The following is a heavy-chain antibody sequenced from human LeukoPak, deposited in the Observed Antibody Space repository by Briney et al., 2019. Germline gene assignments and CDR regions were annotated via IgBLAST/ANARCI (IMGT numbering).Heavy chain of an antibody. CDR2: INPNSGGT. D-gene: IGHD3-10*01. Sequence: ASVKVSCKASGYTFTGYYMHWVRQAPGQGLEWMGWINPNSGGTNYAQKFQGRVTMTRDTSITTAYMELTSLRSDDTAVYYCARDLFYSVSGTYYNVGRVFNYWGQGTLVTVSS. CDR1: GYTFTGYY. J-gene: IGHJ4*02. CDR3: ARDLFYSVSGTYYNVGRVFNY. V-gene: IGHV1-2*02.